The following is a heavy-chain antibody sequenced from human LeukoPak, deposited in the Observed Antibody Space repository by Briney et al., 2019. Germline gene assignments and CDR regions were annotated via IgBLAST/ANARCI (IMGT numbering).Heavy chain of an antibody. V-gene: IGHV3-23*01. CDR1: GFTFCTYD. J-gene: IGHJ4*02. CDR2: ISYHGHRT. Sequence: GGSLRLSCVASGFTFCTYDMSGVRQVPGKGLEWVSSISYHGHRTYYTDSVKGRFTISRDNSKNTLYLQLTSLRVEDTAIYYCARIPGMAAGSDFYFDYWGPGTVVTVFS. CDR3: ARIPGMAAGSDFYFDY. D-gene: IGHD6-13*01.